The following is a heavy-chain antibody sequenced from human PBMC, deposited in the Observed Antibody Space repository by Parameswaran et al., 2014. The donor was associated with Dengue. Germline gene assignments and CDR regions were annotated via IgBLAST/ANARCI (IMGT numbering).Heavy chain of an antibody. J-gene: IGHJ4*02. V-gene: IGHV4-34*01. D-gene: IGHD3-22*01. CDR2: ISHSGTT. CDR3: ARGPNYYDSNGYWKH. Sequence: RWIRQPPGKGLEWIGEISHSGTTNYNPSLKSRVTISVDTSKGQFSLKLSSVTAADTAVYYCARGPNYYDSNGYWKHWGQGTLVTVSS.